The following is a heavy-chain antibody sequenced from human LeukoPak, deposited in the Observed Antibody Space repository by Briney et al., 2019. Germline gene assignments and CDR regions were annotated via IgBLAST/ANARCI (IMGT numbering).Heavy chain of an antibody. CDR2: INTNTGDP. CDR1: GYTFTSYA. D-gene: IGHD4-23*01. V-gene: IGHV7-4-1*02. J-gene: IGHJ6*03. Sequence: ASVKVSCKASGYTFTSYAMNWVRQAPGQGLEWMGWINTNTGDPTYAQGFTGRFVFSLDTSVSTAYLQISSLKAEDTAVYYCARRWSRYYYYMAVWGKGTTVTVSS. CDR3: ARRWSRYYYYMAV.